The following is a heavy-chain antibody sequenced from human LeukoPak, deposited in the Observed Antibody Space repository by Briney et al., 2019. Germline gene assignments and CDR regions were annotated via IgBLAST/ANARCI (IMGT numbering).Heavy chain of an antibody. J-gene: IGHJ6*02. CDR1: GFTFSNYW. D-gene: IGHD3-10*01. CDR3: ARDYGRSRDYGMDV. CDR2: INSDGSST. V-gene: IGHV3-74*01. Sequence: GGSLRLSCAASGFTFSNYWKHWVRQAPGKGLVWVSRINSDGSSTSYADSVKGRFTISRDNAKNTLFLQMNSLRAEDTAMYYCARDYGRSRDYGMDVWGQGTTVTVSS.